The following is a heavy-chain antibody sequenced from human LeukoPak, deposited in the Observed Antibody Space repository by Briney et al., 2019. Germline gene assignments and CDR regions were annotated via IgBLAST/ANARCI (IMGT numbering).Heavy chain of an antibody. CDR1: GFTFSSHA. D-gene: IGHD4-23*01. V-gene: IGHV3-23*01. CDR3: AKDRGNLYYYYGMDV. Sequence: GGSLRLSCAASGFTFSSHAMNWVRQAPRKGLEWVSAISGSGGSTYYADSVKGRLTISRDNSKNTLYLQVNSLRADDTAVYYCAKDRGNLYYYYGMDVWGQGTTVTVSS. J-gene: IGHJ6*02. CDR2: ISGSGGST.